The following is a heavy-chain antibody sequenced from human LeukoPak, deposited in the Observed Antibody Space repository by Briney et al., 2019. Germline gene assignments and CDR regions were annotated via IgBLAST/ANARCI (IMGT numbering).Heavy chain of an antibody. CDR1: GFTLSRYT. CDR2: ISGSGDKT. V-gene: IGHV3-23*01. Sequence: PGGSLRLSCGGSGFTLSRYTMNWVRQTPGKGLEWVSTISGSGDKTYYADSVKGRFTISRDNSKNALYLQMNSLRAEDTAIYYCAKDAVPRAGLGDLGPNWFDSWGQGTLVTVSS. D-gene: IGHD3-16*01. CDR3: AKDAVPRAGLGDLGPNWFDS. J-gene: IGHJ5*01.